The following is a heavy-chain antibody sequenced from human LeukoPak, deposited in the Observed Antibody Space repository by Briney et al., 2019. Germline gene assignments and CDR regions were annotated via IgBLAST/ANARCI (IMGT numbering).Heavy chain of an antibody. CDR2: ISAYNGNT. Sequence: ASVKVSCKASGYTFTSYGISWWRQAPGQGLECMGWISAYNGNTNYAQKLQGRVTMTTDTSTSTAYMELRSLRSDDTAVYYCARGILPSHCSSTSCVGDFQHWGQGTLVTVSS. CDR1: GYTFTSYG. CDR3: ARGILPSHCSSTSCVGDFQH. V-gene: IGHV1-18*01. D-gene: IGHD2-2*01. J-gene: IGHJ1*01.